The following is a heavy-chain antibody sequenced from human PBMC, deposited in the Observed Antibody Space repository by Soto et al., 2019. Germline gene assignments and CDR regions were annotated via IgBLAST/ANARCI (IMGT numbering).Heavy chain of an antibody. D-gene: IGHD3-22*01. CDR2: IYYSGST. CDR3: ARSRYYYDSSGYQPQFDY. CDR1: GGSISSGGYC. V-gene: IGHV4-31*03. J-gene: IGHJ4*02. Sequence: SETLSLTCTVSGGSISSGGYCWSWIRQHPGKGLEWIGYIYYSGSTYYNPSLKSRVTISVDTSKNQFSLKLSSVTAADTAVYYCARSRYYYDSSGYQPQFDYWGQGTLVTVSS.